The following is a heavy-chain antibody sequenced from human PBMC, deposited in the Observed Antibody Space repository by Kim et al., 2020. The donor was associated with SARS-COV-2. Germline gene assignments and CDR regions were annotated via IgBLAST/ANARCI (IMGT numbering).Heavy chain of an antibody. CDR3: VRDTTLAGTEQAWFDP. CDR1: GGTFSNHG. Sequence: SVKVSYKASGGTFSNHGIAWVRQAPGQGLEWMGGIIPILDKGKYAQRFQGRVTLTADKSTSIAYMELSNLGSEDTAVYYCVRDTTLAGTEQAWFDPWGQGTLVTVSS. J-gene: IGHJ5*02. CDR2: IIPILDKG. V-gene: IGHV1-69*10. D-gene: IGHD6-19*01.